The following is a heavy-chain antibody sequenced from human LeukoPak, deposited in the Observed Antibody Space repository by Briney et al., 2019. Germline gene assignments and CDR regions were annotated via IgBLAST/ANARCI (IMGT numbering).Heavy chain of an antibody. CDR2: IYHTEAT. CDR3: AKYGKSGWSIDN. V-gene: IGHV4-59*08. Sequence: SETLSLTCTVSGGSICGDFWTWIRQPTGKGLQYIGYIYHTEATTYTPSLKRRVTMSVDTSKNQFSLKLNSVPAADTAVYFCAKYGKSGWSIDNWGQGTLVTVSS. CDR1: GGSICGDF. D-gene: IGHD6-19*01. J-gene: IGHJ4*02.